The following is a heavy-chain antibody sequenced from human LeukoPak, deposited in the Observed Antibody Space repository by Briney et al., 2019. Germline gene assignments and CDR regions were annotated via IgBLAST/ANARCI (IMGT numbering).Heavy chain of an antibody. CDR3: ARDPRGALSPWYFDY. Sequence: GGSLRLSCAASGFTFSSYAMHWVRQAPGKGLECVAVISYDGSNKYYADSVKGRFTISRDNSKNTLYLQMNSLRAEDTAVYYCARDPRGALSPWYFDYWGQGTLVTVSS. J-gene: IGHJ4*02. CDR1: GFTFSSYA. D-gene: IGHD3-16*02. V-gene: IGHV3-30-3*01. CDR2: ISYDGSNK.